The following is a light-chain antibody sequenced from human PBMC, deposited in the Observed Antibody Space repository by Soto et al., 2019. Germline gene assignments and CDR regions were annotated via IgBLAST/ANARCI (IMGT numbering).Light chain of an antibody. V-gene: IGKV3-20*01. CDR2: GAS. Sequence: DILLTQYPGTVSLSPGERATLSCRASQSVYNNYIAWYQQSPGQAPRVLIYGASTRATGTPDRFSGSGSGTDFTFTISRLEPEDSAVYYCQQYGNSVTSGGGTKVDIK. J-gene: IGKJ4*01. CDR1: QSVYNNY. CDR3: QQYGNSVT.